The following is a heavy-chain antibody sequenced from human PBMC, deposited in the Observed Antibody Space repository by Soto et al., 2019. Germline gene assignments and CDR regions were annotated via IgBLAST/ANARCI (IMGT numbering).Heavy chain of an antibody. CDR3: TTRVYYSDTSGHPRDFDS. CDR1: GFTFRNAW. D-gene: IGHD3-22*01. CDR2: IKREADGGTT. V-gene: IGHV3-15*01. J-gene: IGHJ4*02. Sequence: EVQLVESGGGLVKPGGSLRLSCTASGFTFRNAWMSWVRQAPGKGLEWVGRIKREADGGTTNYAAPVKGRVTISRDDSKNLLFLRMNSLKTDDTAVYYCTTRVYYSDTSGHPRDFDSWGQGTLVTVSS.